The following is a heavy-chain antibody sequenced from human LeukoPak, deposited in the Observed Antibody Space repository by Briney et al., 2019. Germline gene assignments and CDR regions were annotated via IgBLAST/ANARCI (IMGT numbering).Heavy chain of an antibody. J-gene: IGHJ4*02. CDR2: SYRDGSS. CDR3: ARSFYDILIGYYQYFDY. CDR1: GLSVSSNY. Sequence: PGGSLRLSCVASGLSVSSNYMSWVRQAPGKGLESGSVSYRDGSSYYAESVKGRFTISRDNSKNTLYIQMNSLRAEDTAVYYCARSFYDILIGYYQYFDYWGQGPLVTVSS. D-gene: IGHD3-9*01. V-gene: IGHV3-66*01.